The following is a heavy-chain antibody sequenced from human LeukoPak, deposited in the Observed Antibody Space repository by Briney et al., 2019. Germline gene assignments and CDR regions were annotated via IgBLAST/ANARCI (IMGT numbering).Heavy chain of an antibody. V-gene: IGHV3-30*04. CDR3: ATRTVVGATQY. J-gene: IGHJ4*02. Sequence: AGGSLRLSCAASGFTFSSYAMHWVRQAPGKGLEWVAVISYDGSNKYYADSVKGRFTISRDNSKNTLYLQMNSLRAEDTAVYYCATRTVVGATQYWGQGTLVTVSS. CDR1: GFTFSSYA. D-gene: IGHD1-26*01. CDR2: ISYDGSNK.